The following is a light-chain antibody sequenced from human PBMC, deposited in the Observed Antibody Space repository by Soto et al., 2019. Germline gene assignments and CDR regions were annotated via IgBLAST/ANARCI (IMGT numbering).Light chain of an antibody. CDR3: QSYESSLSAVV. CDR1: SSNIGAGYD. V-gene: IGLV1-40*01. Sequence: QSVLTQPPSVSGAPGQRVTISCTGSSSNIGAGYDVHWYQQLPGTAPKLLIYGNSNRPSGVPDRFSGSKSGTSASLAITGRQAEDEAAYYCQSYESSLSAVVFGGGTKLTVL. J-gene: IGLJ2*01. CDR2: GNS.